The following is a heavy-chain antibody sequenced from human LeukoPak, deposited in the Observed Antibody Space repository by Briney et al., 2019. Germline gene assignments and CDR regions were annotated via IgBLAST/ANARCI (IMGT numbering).Heavy chain of an antibody. V-gene: IGHV1-8*01. CDR3: AYIAGRAPLDY. CDR2: MNPNSGNT. CDR1: GYTFTSYD. Sequence: ASVKVSCKASGYTFTSYDINWVRQATGPGLEWMGWMNPNSGNTGYAQKFPGRVTMTRNTSISTVYMELSSLRSEDTAVYYCAYIAGRAPLDYWGQGTLVTVSS. D-gene: IGHD6-13*01. J-gene: IGHJ4*02.